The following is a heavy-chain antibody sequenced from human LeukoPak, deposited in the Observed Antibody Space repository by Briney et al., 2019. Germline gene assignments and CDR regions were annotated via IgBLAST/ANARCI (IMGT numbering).Heavy chain of an antibody. D-gene: IGHD1-26*01. V-gene: IGHV4-59*12. CDR1: GGSISCYY. Sequence: SETLSLTCTVSGGSISCYYWSWIRQPPGKGLEWIGYIYYSGSTNYNPSLKSRVTISVDTSKNQFSLKLSSVTAADTAVYYCARGYHGSDYFDYWGQGTLVTVSS. J-gene: IGHJ4*02. CDR2: IYYSGST. CDR3: ARGYHGSDYFDY.